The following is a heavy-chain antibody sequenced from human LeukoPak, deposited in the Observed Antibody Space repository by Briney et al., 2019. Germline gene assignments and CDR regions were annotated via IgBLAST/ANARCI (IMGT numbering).Heavy chain of an antibody. CDR1: GYTFTSYA. CDR2: INAGNGNT. D-gene: IGHD2-2*01. CDR3: ARAGRVVPAAILY. J-gene: IGHJ4*02. V-gene: IGHV1-3*01. Sequence: ASVKVSCKASGYTFTSYAMHWVRQAPGQRLEWMGWINAGNGNTKYSQKFQGRVTITRDTSASTAYMELSSLRSEDTAMYYCARAGRVVPAAILYWGQGTLVTVSS.